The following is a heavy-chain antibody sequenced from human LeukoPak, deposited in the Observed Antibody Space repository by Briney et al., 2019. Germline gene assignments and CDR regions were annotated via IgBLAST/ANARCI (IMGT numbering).Heavy chain of an antibody. V-gene: IGHV3-23*01. J-gene: IGHJ4*02. CDR2: ISGSGGSK. D-gene: IGHD6-13*01. CDR1: GFTVSSYA. CDR3: AKEWRFSSSWYQYYFDY. Sequence: QAGGSLRFSCAASGFTVSSYAMSWFRQAPGKGLEWISAISGSGGSKYYADSVKGRFTISRDTSTNTLYLQLNSLRVDDTAVYFCAKEWRFSSSWYQYYFDYWGQGTLVTVSS.